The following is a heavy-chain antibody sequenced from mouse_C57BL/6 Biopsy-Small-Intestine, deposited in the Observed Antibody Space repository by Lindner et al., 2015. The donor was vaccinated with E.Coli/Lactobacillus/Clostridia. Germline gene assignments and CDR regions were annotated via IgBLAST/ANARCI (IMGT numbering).Heavy chain of an antibody. CDR3: ARWAYYGSSYWYFDV. Sequence: VQLQESGPELVKPGASVKISCKASGYAFSSSWMNWVKQRPGKGLEWIGDINPNNGGTIYNQRFKGKATLTVDKSSSTAYMELRSLTSEDTAVYYCARWAYYGSSYWYFDVWGTGTTVTVSS. J-gene: IGHJ1*03. CDR1: GYAFSSSW. CDR2: INPNNGGT. D-gene: IGHD1-1*01. V-gene: IGHV1-18*01.